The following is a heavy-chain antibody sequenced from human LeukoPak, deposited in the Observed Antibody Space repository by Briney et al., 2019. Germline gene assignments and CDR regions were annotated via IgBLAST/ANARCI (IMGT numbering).Heavy chain of an antibody. CDR3: AGSHFTVYYFDS. CDR2: ISSSGSNM. CDR1: GFTFSDYY. J-gene: IGHJ4*02. D-gene: IGHD2/OR15-2a*01. V-gene: IGHV3-11*04. Sequence: GGSLRLSCAASGFTFSDYYMSWIRQAPGKGLEWISYISSSGSNMRYADSVKGRFTISRDNAKNSLYLQMNSLRAEDTAVYYCAGSHFTVYYFDSWGQGTPVTVSS.